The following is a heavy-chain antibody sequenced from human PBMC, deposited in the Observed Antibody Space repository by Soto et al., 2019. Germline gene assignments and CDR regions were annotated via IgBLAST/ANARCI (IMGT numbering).Heavy chain of an antibody. Sequence: QVQLQESGPGLVKPSQTLSLTCTVSGGSINSGDYYWRWIRQPPGKGLEWIGYIYYRGSTYYNPHLRSRVTISIDTSKNHFFLNLSSVTAADTAVYYCARIRLTTALLWGQGTLVTVSS. D-gene: IGHD4-17*01. CDR1: GGSINSGDYY. CDR2: IYYRGST. V-gene: IGHV4-30-4*01. J-gene: IGHJ4*02. CDR3: ARIRLTTALL.